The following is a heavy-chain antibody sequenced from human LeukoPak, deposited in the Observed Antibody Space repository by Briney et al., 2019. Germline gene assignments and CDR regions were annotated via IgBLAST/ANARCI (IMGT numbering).Heavy chain of an antibody. Sequence: ASVKVSCKASGFTFTSSAVQWVRQARGQRLEWIGWIVVGSGNTNYAQKFQERVTITRDMSTSTAYMELSSLRSEDTAVYYCAADPPNSYYYCYYGMDVWGQGTTVTVSS. CDR3: AADPPNSYYYCYYGMDV. J-gene: IGHJ6*02. CDR2: IVVGSGNT. D-gene: IGHD4-11*01. V-gene: IGHV1-58*01. CDR1: GFTFTSSA.